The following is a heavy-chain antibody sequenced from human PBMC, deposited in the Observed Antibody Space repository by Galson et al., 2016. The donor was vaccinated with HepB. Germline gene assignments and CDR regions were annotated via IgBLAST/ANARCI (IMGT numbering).Heavy chain of an antibody. J-gene: IGHJ4*02. CDR1: GFTFNAHW. D-gene: IGHD3-10*01. CDR3: SREMTGSYFD. Sequence: SLRLSCAASGFTFNAHWMNWVRQAPGKGLEWVANIRGDGIVSYYAESVRGRFTISRDNAMNSLYLQMNGLRVDETAVYYCSREMTGSYFDWGQGTLVTVSS. V-gene: IGHV3-7*01. CDR2: IRGDGIVS.